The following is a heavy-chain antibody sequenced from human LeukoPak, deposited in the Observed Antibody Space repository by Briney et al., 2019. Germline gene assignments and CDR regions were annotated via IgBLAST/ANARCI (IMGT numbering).Heavy chain of an antibody. CDR1: GGSFSGYY. CDR2: INHSGST. V-gene: IGHV4-34*01. Sequence: SETLSLTCAVYGGSFSGYYWSWIRQPPGKGREWIGEINHSGSTNYNPSLKSRVTISVDTSKNQFSLKLSSVTAADTAVYYCARGPWIISSPYETFDYWGQGTLVTVSS. J-gene: IGHJ4*02. CDR3: ARGPWIISSPYETFDY. D-gene: IGHD5-12*01.